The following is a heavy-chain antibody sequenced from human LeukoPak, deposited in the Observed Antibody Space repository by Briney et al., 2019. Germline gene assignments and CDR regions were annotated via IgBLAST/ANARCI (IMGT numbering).Heavy chain of an antibody. D-gene: IGHD2-2*01. CDR2: IYTSGST. Sequence: PSETLSLTCTVSGGSISSGSYYWSWIRQPAGKGLEWIGRIYTSGSTNYNPSLKSRVTISVDTSKNQFSLKLSSVTAADTAVYYCARQGYQLPRRPNWFDPWGQGTLVTVSS. V-gene: IGHV4-61*02. J-gene: IGHJ5*02. CDR1: GGSISSGSYY. CDR3: ARQGYQLPRRPNWFDP.